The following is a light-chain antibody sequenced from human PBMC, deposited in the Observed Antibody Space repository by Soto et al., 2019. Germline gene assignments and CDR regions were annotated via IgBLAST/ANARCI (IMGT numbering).Light chain of an antibody. CDR3: CSYAGSSIVV. Sequence: QSALTQPASVSGSPGQSITISCTGTSSDVGSYNLVSWYQQHPGKAPKLMIDEGSKRPSGVSNRFSGSKSGNTASMTISGLQAEDEADESCCSYAGSSIVVFGGGTQLTVL. CDR2: EGS. CDR1: SSDVGSYNL. V-gene: IGLV2-23*01. J-gene: IGLJ2*01.